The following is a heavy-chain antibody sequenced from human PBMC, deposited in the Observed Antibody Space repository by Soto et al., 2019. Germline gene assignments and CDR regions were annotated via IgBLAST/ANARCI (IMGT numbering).Heavy chain of an antibody. Sequence: ASVKVSCKASGYTFTGYYMHWVRQAPGQGLEWMGWINPNSGGTNYAQKFQGRVTMTRDTSISTAHMELSRLRSDDTAVYYCARDSEGGKTLWGDYYYGMDVWGQGTTVTVSS. CDR2: INPNSGGT. D-gene: IGHD2-21*01. V-gene: IGHV1-2*02. CDR3: ARDSEGGKTLWGDYYYGMDV. J-gene: IGHJ6*02. CDR1: GYTFTGYY.